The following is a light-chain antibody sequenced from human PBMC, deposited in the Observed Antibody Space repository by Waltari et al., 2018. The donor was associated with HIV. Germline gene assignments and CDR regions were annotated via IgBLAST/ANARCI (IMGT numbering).Light chain of an antibody. Sequence: QSVVTQEPPLSVAPGGTLTLTCSSATGPGNSGHYANWFQQKPSQPPRPLFYHSTKKHSITPERLSSSLVGVRSALTLSSVWPEDQADYFCMLFFRSSYRFGWGTKVTGL. CDR1: TGPGNSGHY. CDR3: MLFFRSSYR. J-gene: IGLJ2*01. CDR2: HST. V-gene: IGLV7-43*01.